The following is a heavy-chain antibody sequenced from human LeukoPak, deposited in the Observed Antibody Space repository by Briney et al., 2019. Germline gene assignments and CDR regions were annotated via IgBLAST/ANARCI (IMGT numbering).Heavy chain of an antibody. V-gene: IGHV1-24*01. J-gene: IGHJ5*02. CDR2: FDPEDGET. CDR1: GYTLTELS. Sequence: ASVKVSCKVSGYTLTELSMHWVRQAPGKGLEWMGGFDPEDGETIYAQKFQGRVTMTEDTSTDTAYMELSSLRSEDTAVYYCATLHRKLAGRYNWFDPWGQGTLVTVSS. CDR3: ATLHRKLAGRYNWFDP. D-gene: IGHD1-14*01.